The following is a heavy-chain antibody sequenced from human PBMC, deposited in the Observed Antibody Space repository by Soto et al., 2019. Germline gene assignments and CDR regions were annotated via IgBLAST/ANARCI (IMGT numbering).Heavy chain of an antibody. V-gene: IGHV1-18*04. J-gene: IGHJ6*02. D-gene: IGHD1-7*01. CDR3: APLGRRGTHNAYYYVMNV. Sequence: GASVKVSCKASGYTFTSYGISWVRQAHGQGLEWMGWISAYNGNTNYAQKLKGRVTMTTDTSTSTAYMELRSLRSDDPAVYYCAPLGRRGTHNAYYYVMNVWPQGTTVTVSS. CDR2: ISAYNGNT. CDR1: GYTFTSYG.